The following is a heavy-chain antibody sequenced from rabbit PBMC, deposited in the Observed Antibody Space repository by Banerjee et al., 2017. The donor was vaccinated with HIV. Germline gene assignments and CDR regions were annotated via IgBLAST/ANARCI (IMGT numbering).Heavy chain of an antibody. V-gene: IGHV1S45*01. CDR2: NYAGGSGST. CDR3: AREEYVGGMVYFLGYFKL. Sequence: QEQLVESGGDLVKPGASLTLTCTASGFSFITNYLCWVRQAPGKGLEWIACNYAGGSGSTYYASWATGRFTVSRTSSTTVTLQMTSLTAADTATYFCAREEYVGGMVYFLGYFKLRGQGTLVTVS. D-gene: IGHD6-1*01. CDR1: GFSFITNYL. J-gene: IGHJ4*01.